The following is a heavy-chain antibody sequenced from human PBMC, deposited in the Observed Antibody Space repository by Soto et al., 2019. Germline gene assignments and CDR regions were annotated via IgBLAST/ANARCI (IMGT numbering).Heavy chain of an antibody. CDR2: VYHTGRT. D-gene: IGHD3-3*01. CDR1: GGSFKSGSYS. Sequence: SETLSLTCTVSGGSFKSGSYSWSWIRQPPGKGLEWIGYVYHTGRTSYNPSLKSRVSISMGTSKNQFYLNLDSVTAADTAVYFCARDFAYFDSWGQGTLVTVSS. CDR3: ARDFAYFDS. V-gene: IGHV4-61*01. J-gene: IGHJ4*02.